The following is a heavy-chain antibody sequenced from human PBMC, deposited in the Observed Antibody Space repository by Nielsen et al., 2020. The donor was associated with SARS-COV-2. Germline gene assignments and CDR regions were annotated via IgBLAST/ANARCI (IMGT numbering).Heavy chain of an antibody. V-gene: IGHV3-15*01. J-gene: IGHJ6*02. CDR1: GFTFSNAW. CDR3: ASPNRVDGMDV. Sequence: GGSLRLSCAASGFTFSNAWMSWVRQAPGKGLEWVGRIKSKTDGGTTDYAAPVKGRFTISRDDSKNTLYLQMNSLKTEDTAVYYCASPNRVDGMDVWGQGTTVTVSS. CDR2: IKSKTDGGTT. D-gene: IGHD1-14*01.